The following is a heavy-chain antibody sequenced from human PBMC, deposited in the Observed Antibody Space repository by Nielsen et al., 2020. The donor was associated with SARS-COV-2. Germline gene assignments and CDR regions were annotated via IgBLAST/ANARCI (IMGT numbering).Heavy chain of an antibody. Sequence: SETLSLTCTVSGGSISSSSYYWGWIRQPPGKGLEWIGSIYYSGSTYYNPSLKSRVTISVDTSKNQFSLKLSSVTAADTAVYYCASLGYSSGWETSEFDYWGQGTLVTVSS. CDR3: ASLGYSSGWETSEFDY. CDR2: IYYSGST. CDR1: GGSISSSSYY. D-gene: IGHD6-19*01. V-gene: IGHV4-39*01. J-gene: IGHJ4*02.